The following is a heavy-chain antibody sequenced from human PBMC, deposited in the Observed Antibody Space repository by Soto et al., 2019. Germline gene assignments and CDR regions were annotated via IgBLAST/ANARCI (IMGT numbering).Heavy chain of an antibody. V-gene: IGHV4-30-4*01. CDR2: IYYSGST. Sequence: PSETLSLTCTVSGGSISSGDYYWSWIRQPPGKGLEWIGYIYYSGSTYYNPSLKSRASISIDKSTNQFSLQLTSVSAVDTAVYYCARRRKSFGTGGFDYWGQGRLVTVSS. D-gene: IGHD3-3*01. J-gene: IGHJ4*02. CDR3: ARRRKSFGTGGFDY. CDR1: GGSISSGDYY.